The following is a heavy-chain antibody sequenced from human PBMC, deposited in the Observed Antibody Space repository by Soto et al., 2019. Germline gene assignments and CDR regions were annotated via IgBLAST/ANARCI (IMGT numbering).Heavy chain of an antibody. CDR2: MNPNSGNT. J-gene: IGHJ6*03. CDR1: GYTFTSYD. CDR3: ARARRSSSSYRVRSYYYYYMDV. D-gene: IGHD6-6*01. V-gene: IGHV1-8*01. Sequence: ASVKVSCKASGYTFTSYDINWVRQATGQGLEWMGWMNPNSGNTGYAQKFQGRVTMTRNTSISTAYMELSSLRSEDTAVYYCARARRSSSSYRVRSYYYYYMDVWGKGTTVTVSS.